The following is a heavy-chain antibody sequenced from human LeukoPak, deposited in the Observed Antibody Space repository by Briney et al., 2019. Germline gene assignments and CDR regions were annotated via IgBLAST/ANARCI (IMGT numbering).Heavy chain of an antibody. D-gene: IGHD4/OR15-4a*01. Sequence: SETLSLTCTVSGGYISSYYWSWIRQPPGKGPEWIGYMSHSGSTNYSPSLKSRVTISLDTSKNQFPLKLTSVTAADTAVYYCARGRTSFDYWGQGTLVTVSS. CDR3: ARGRTSFDY. V-gene: IGHV4-59*01. CDR2: MSHSGST. CDR1: GGYISSYY. J-gene: IGHJ4*02.